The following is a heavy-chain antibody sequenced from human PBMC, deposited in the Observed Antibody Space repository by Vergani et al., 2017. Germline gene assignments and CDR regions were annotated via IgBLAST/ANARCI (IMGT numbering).Heavy chain of an antibody. Sequence: EVQLVESGGGLVQPGGSLRLSCAASGFTFSSYWMHWVRHAPGKGLVWVSRINSDGSSTSYADSVKGRFTISRDNATNTLYLQMNSLRAEDTAVYYCATKRYCSSTSCYGEYYMDVWGKGTTVTVSS. CDR3: ATKRYCSSTSCYGEYYMDV. D-gene: IGHD2-2*01. CDR2: INSDGSST. J-gene: IGHJ6*03. V-gene: IGHV3-74*01. CDR1: GFTFSSYW.